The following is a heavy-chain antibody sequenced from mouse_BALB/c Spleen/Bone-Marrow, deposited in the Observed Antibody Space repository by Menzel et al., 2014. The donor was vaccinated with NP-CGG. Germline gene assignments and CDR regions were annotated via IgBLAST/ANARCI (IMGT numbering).Heavy chain of an antibody. Sequence: VQVVESGPGLVQPSQRLSITCTVSGFSLTSYGVHWVRQSPGKGLEWLGVIWSGESTDYNAAFISRLSISKDNSKSQVFFKMNSLQANDTAIYYCARYGSILDYWGQGTTLTVSS. CDR2: IWSGEST. J-gene: IGHJ2*01. D-gene: IGHD1-1*01. CDR3: ARYGSILDY. V-gene: IGHV2-2*02. CDR1: GFSLTSYG.